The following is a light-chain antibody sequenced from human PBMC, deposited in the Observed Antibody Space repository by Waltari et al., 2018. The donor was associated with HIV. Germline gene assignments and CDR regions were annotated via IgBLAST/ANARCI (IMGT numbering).Light chain of an antibody. CDR2: KNN. Sequence: QSVVTQPPSASGTPGQRVTISCSGSDSNIGSTYFSWYQDLPGTAPKLLIYKNNQRSSGVPDRFSGSKSDTSASLAISGLRSEDEADYYCASWDDNLNSWVFGGGTKLTVL. J-gene: IGLJ3*02. CDR3: ASWDDNLNSWV. V-gene: IGLV1-47*01. CDR1: DSNIGSTY.